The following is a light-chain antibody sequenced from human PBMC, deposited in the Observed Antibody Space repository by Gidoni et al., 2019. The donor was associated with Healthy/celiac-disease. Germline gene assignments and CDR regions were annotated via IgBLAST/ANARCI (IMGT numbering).Light chain of an antibody. V-gene: IGKV1-33*01. CDR2: DAS. J-gene: IGKJ4*01. Sequence: DIQMTQSPSSLSASVGDRVTITCQASQDISNYLNWYPQKPGKAPKLLIYDASNLETGVPSRFSGSGSGTDFTFPISSLQPEDIATYYCQQYDNPLTFGGGTKVEIK. CDR1: QDISNY. CDR3: QQYDNPLT.